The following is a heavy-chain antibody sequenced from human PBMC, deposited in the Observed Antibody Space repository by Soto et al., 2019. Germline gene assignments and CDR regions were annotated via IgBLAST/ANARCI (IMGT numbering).Heavy chain of an antibody. CDR3: ASIAAAQENWFDP. J-gene: IGHJ5*02. CDR2: IYYSGST. Sequence: SETLSLTCTVSGGSVSSGSYYWSWIRQPPGKGLEWIGYIYYSGSTNYNPSLKSRVTISVDTSKNQFSLKLSSVTAADTAVYYCASIAAAQENWFDPWGQGTLVT. CDR1: GGSVSSGSYY. D-gene: IGHD6-13*01. V-gene: IGHV4-61*01.